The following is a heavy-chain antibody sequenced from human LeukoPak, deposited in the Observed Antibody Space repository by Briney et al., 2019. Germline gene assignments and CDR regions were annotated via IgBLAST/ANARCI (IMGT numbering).Heavy chain of an antibody. Sequence: GGSLRLSCAASGFTFSSYAMSWVRQAPGKGLEWVSSISSSSSYIYYADSVKGRFTISRDNAKNSLYLQMNSLRAEDTAVYYCARDGQGLYFDYWGQGTLVTVSS. D-gene: IGHD3/OR15-3a*01. CDR3: ARDGQGLYFDY. V-gene: IGHV3-21*01. J-gene: IGHJ4*02. CDR2: ISSSSSYI. CDR1: GFTFSSYA.